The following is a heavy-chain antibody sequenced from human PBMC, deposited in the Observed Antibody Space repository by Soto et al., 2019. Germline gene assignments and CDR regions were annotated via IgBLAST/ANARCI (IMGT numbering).Heavy chain of an antibody. V-gene: IGHV3-30-3*01. D-gene: IGHD4-17*01. Sequence: QVQLVESGGGVVQPGRSLRLSCAASGFTFSSYAMHWVRQAPGKGLEWVAVISYDGSNKYYADSVQGRFTISRDNSKNTLYLQMNSLSAEDTAVYYCARCRDYGDSHAVGGMDVWGQGTTVTVSS. CDR1: GFTFSSYA. CDR2: ISYDGSNK. CDR3: ARCRDYGDSHAVGGMDV. J-gene: IGHJ6*02.